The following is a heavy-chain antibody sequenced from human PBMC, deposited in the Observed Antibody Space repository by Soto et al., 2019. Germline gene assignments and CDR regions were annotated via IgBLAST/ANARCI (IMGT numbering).Heavy chain of an antibody. J-gene: IGHJ4*02. CDR1: GFIFSNFG. CDR3: ARLPGGTAPRPDY. Sequence: GGSLRLSCAASGFIFSNFGMHWVRQAPGKGLEWVAGVWYDGSNGVSADSVKGRFTISRDNSKNTLYLQMTSLRAEDTAVYYCARLPGGTAPRPDYWGQGTMVTVSS. V-gene: IGHV3-33*01. D-gene: IGHD6-6*01. CDR2: VWYDGSNG.